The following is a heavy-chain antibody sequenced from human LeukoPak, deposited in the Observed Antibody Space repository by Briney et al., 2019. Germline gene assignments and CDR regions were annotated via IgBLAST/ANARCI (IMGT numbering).Heavy chain of an antibody. CDR3: ARVSYCSSTSCLVP. V-gene: IGHV1-2*02. Sequence: ASVKVSCKASGYTFTGYYMHWVRQAPGQGLEWMGWINPNSGGTNYAQKFQARVTMTRDTSISTAYMELSRLRSDDTAVYYCARVSYCSSTSCLVPWGQGTLVTVSS. J-gene: IGHJ5*02. D-gene: IGHD2-2*01. CDR2: INPNSGGT. CDR1: GYTFTGYY.